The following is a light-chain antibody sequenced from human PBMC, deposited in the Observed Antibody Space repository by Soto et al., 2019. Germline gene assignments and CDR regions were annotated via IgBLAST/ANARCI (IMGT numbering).Light chain of an antibody. V-gene: IGLV1-40*01. CDR1: SSNIGTGYD. CDR3: QSYDGSLGGSKV. CDR2: GNN. Sequence: QSVLTQPPSVSGAPGQRVTISCTGSSSNIGTGYDVHWYQQVPGTAPKLLIYGNNNRPSGVPGRFSGSKSGTSASLAITGLQPEDEADYYCQSYDGSLGGSKVFGSGTKVTVL. J-gene: IGLJ1*01.